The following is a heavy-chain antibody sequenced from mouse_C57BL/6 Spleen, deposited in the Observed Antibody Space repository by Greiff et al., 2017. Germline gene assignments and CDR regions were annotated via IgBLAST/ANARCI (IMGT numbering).Heavy chain of an antibody. Sequence: LVESGPELVKPGASVKISCKASGYAFSSSWMNWVKQRPGKGLEWIGRIYPGDGDTNYNGKFKGKATLTADKSSSTAYMQLSSLTSEDSAVYFCARASYYSNYAFYYFDYWGKGTTLTVSS. D-gene: IGHD2-5*01. CDR1: GYAFSSSW. CDR3: ARASYYSNYAFYYFDY. J-gene: IGHJ2*01. V-gene: IGHV1-82*01. CDR2: IYPGDGDT.